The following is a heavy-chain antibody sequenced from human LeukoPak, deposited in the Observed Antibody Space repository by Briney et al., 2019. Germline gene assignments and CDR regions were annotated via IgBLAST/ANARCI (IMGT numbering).Heavy chain of an antibody. D-gene: IGHD5-18*01. J-gene: IGHJ4*02. CDR3: ARHQNTALVTAVLDY. CDR2: INYRGGT. V-gene: IGHV4-39*01. Sequence: KPSETLSLTCTVSGDSISSGFYWGWIRQPPGKGLEWIGYINYRGGTYYKPSPKSRVTMSVDTSRNQFSLKLSSVTAADTSVYYCARHQNTALVTAVLDYWGQGTLVTVSS. CDR1: GDSISSGFY.